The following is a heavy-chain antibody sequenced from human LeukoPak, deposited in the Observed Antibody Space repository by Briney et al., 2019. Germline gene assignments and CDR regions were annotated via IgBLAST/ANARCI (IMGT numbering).Heavy chain of an antibody. Sequence: ASVKVFCKASGYPFTSYDIHWVRQASGQGLEWMGWMTHNRGNRGYAQKFQGRITMNRNTFISTAYMELSSLRSEVTTVYYCARGHTLFGYCSGGSCYSLDYWGQGTLVTVSS. CDR2: MTHNRGNR. CDR1: GYPFTSYD. CDR3: ARGHTLFGYCSGGSCYSLDY. D-gene: IGHD2-15*01. J-gene: IGHJ4*02. V-gene: IGHV1-8*01.